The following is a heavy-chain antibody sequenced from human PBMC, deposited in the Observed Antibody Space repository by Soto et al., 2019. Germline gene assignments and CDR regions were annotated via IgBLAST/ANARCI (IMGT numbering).Heavy chain of an antibody. J-gene: IGHJ4*02. CDR1: DLSFSNAY. CDR2: IKSKTDGGTI. Sequence: EVQLVESGGGLVKPGASLRLSCAASDLSFSNAYINWVRQAPGKGLEWVGRIKSKTDGGTIDYAAPVKGRFIISRDDSSNTVYLQRNSLKTEDTAVYYCTTRGALGYWGQGTLVTVSS. D-gene: IGHD2-15*01. CDR3: TTRGALGY. V-gene: IGHV3-15*07.